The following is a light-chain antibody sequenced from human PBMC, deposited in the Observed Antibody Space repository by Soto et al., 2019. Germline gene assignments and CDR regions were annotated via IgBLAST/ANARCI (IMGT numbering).Light chain of an antibody. CDR1: QSINAR. CDR2: DAS. Sequence: DIQMTQSPFTLSASVGDRVTITCRASQSINARLAWHQQKPGKVPKVLIYDASNLKSGVPSRFSGSGSGREFTLTISSLQPDDFATYYCQPYYTSPWTLGQGTEVEIK. J-gene: IGKJ1*01. CDR3: QPYYTSPWT. V-gene: IGKV1-5*01.